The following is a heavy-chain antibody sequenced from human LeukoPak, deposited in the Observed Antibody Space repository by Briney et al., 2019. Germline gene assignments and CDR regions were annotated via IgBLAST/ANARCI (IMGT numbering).Heavy chain of an antibody. CDR3: ARAVRESYDFWSGPLYYFDY. Sequence: ASVKVSCKASGYTFTSYDINWVRQATGQGLEWMGWMNPNSGNTGYAQKFQGRVTMTRNTSISTAYMELSSLRSEDTAVYYCARAVRESYDFWSGPLYYFDYWGQGTLVTVSS. CDR1: GYTFTSYD. D-gene: IGHD3-3*01. J-gene: IGHJ4*02. CDR2: MNPNSGNT. V-gene: IGHV1-8*01.